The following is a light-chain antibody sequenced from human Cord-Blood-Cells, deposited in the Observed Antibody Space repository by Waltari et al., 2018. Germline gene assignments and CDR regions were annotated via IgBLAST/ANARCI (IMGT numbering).Light chain of an antibody. CDR1: RRDVGGYNY. V-gene: IGLV2-14*03. Sequence: QSALTQPASVSGSPGQSITISCTGTRRDVGGYNYVSWYQPPPGKAPKLMIYDVSNRPSGVSNRFSGSKSGNTASLTISGLQAEDEADYYCSSYTSSSTLVFGGGTKLTVL. J-gene: IGLJ3*02. CDR2: DVS. CDR3: SSYTSSSTLV.